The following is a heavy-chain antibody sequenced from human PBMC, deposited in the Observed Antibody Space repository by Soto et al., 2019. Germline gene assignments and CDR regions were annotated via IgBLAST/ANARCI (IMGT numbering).Heavy chain of an antibody. CDR3: AREGIFEDELSLGAAGY. J-gene: IGHJ4*02. V-gene: IGHV3-53*01. Sequence: GGSLRLSCAASGFTVSSNYMSWVRQAPGKGLEWVSVIYSGGSTYYADSVKGRFTISRDNSKNTLYLQMNSLRAEDTAVYYCAREGIFEDELSLGAAGYWGQGTLVTVSS. D-gene: IGHD6-13*01. CDR2: IYSGGST. CDR1: GFTVSSNY.